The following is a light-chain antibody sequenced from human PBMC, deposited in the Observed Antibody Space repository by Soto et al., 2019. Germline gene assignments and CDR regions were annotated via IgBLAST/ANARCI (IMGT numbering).Light chain of an antibody. CDR2: GNT. J-gene: IGLJ2*01. Sequence: QSVLTQPPSVSGAPGQWVTISCTGSSSNIGAGYDVHWYQQLPGRAPKLLIYGNTNRPSGVPDRFSGSKSGTSASLAITGLQEEDDADYYCLSFDSSLSVVFGGGTQLTVL. CDR3: LSFDSSLSVV. CDR1: SSNIGAGYD. V-gene: IGLV1-40*01.